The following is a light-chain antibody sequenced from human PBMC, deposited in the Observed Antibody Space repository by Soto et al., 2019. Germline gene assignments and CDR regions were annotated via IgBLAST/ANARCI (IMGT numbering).Light chain of an antibody. CDR2: AAS. V-gene: IGKV1-8*01. Sequence: AIRMTQSPSSLSASTGDKVTITCRASQDVSSSFAWYQQKPGKAPKLLIFAASTLQSGVPSRFSGSGSETDFTFTISCLQSEDFATYYCQQYYTYPWTFGQGTKVEF. CDR3: QQYYTYPWT. J-gene: IGKJ1*01. CDR1: QDVSSS.